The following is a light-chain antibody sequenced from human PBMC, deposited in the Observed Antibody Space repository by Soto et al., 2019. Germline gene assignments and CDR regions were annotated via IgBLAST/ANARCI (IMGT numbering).Light chain of an antibody. CDR3: QQSYSAPQYT. Sequence: DLQMTQSPSSLSTSVGDGVTITCRASQSISSYLNWYQQKPGKPPKLLIYAASSLQSGVPSRFSGSGSGTDFTLTISSLQPEDFATYYCQQSYSAPQYTFGQGTKLEIK. V-gene: IGKV1-39*01. CDR2: AAS. CDR1: QSISSY. J-gene: IGKJ2*01.